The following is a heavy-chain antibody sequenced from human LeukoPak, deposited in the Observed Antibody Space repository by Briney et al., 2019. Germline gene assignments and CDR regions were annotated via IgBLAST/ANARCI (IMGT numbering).Heavy chain of an antibody. V-gene: IGHV3-11*04. J-gene: IGHJ4*02. CDR3: ARDGSPNYGYYAFFDN. CDR2: ISNSGSTM. Sequence: GGSLRLSCAASGFTFSDYYMSWIRQAPGKGLEWVSYISNSGSTMYYADSVKGRFTISRDNAKNSLILQTSSLTVADTGIYYCARDGSPNYGYYAFFDNWGQGTLVTVSS. CDR1: GFTFSDYY. D-gene: IGHD1-26*01.